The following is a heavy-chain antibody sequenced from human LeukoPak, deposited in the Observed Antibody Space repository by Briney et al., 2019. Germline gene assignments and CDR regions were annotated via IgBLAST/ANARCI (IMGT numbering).Heavy chain of an antibody. J-gene: IGHJ6*02. CDR3: ARTISSGYYYGMDV. CDR2: IIPIFGTA. Sequence: SVTVSCKASGGTFSSYAISWVRQAPGQGLEWMGGIIPIFGTANYAQKFQGRVTITADESTSTAYMELSSLRSEDTAVYYCARTISSGYYYGMDVWGQGTTVTVSS. CDR1: GGTFSSYA. D-gene: IGHD3-22*01. V-gene: IGHV1-69*13.